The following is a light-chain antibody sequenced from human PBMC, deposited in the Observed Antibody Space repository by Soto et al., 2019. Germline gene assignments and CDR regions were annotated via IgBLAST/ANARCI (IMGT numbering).Light chain of an antibody. CDR3: QQLNSYPLT. Sequence: DIQLTQSPSFLSASVGDRVTITCRASQGISSYLAWYQQKPGKAPKLLIYAASTLQSGVPSRFSGSGSGTEFTLTISTLQPEDFATYYYQQLNSYPLTFGRGTKVEIK. CDR1: QGISSY. CDR2: AAS. V-gene: IGKV1-9*01. J-gene: IGKJ4*01.